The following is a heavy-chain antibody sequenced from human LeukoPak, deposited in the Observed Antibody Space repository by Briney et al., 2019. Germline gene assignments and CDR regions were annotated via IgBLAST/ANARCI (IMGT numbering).Heavy chain of an antibody. CDR1: GFTFSSFW. D-gene: IGHD1-26*01. CDR2: INSDGSGT. CDR3: ARGSGALLNY. V-gene: IGHV3-74*01. J-gene: IGHJ4*02. Sequence: GGSLRLSCAASGFTFSSFWMHWVRQAPGKGLVWVSRINSDGSGTGYADSVKGRFTISRDNAKNTLYLQMNSLKAEDTAVYYCARGSGALLNYWGPGTPVTVSS.